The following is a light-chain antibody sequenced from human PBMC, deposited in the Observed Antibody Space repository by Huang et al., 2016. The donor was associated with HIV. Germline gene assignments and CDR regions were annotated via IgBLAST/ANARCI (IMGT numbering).Light chain of an antibody. CDR1: QNINTY. V-gene: IGKV1-39*01. CDR3: QQGYSALIT. CDR2: SAS. Sequence: DILLTQSPSSLSASAGDRVTITCRASQNINTYLNWYQQKPGKAPNLLIHSASTLQTGVPSRFSGSGSGTDFALTVNSLQPEDSATYYCQQGYSALITVGRGTRL. J-gene: IGKJ5*01.